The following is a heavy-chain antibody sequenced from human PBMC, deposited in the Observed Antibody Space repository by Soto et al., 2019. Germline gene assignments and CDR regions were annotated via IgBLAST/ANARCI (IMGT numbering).Heavy chain of an antibody. CDR3: ARGQGGGWYLWHY. CDR1: GGSISSYY. J-gene: IGHJ4*02. CDR2: IYYSGST. V-gene: IGHV4-59*01. D-gene: IGHD6-19*01. Sequence: SETLSLSCTVSGGSISSYYWSWIRQPPGKGLEWIGYIYYSGSTNYNPSLKSRVTISVDTSKNQFSLKLSSVTAADTAVYYWARGQGGGWYLWHYWGQGTLVTVSS.